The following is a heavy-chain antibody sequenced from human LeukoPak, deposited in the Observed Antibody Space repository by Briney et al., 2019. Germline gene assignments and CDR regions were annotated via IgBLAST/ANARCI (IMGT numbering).Heavy chain of an antibody. CDR3: ARDLGDYDSSGFDY. V-gene: IGHV4-4*07. D-gene: IGHD3-22*01. CDR1: GGSISSYY. J-gene: IGHJ4*02. CDR2: IYTSGST. Sequence: SETLSLTCTVSGGSISSYYWSWIRQPAGKGLEWIGRIYTSGSTNYNPSLKSRVTISVDTSKNQFSLKLSSVTAADTAVYYCARDLGDYDSSGFDYWGQGTLVTVSS.